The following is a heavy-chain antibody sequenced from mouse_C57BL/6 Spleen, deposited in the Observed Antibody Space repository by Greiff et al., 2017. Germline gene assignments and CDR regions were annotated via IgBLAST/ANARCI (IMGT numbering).Heavy chain of an antibody. CDR2: IWSGGST. V-gene: IGHV2-2*01. D-gene: IGHD2-2*01. J-gene: IGHJ3*01. CDR1: GFSLTSYG. Sequence: QVQLQQSGPGLVQPSQSLSITCTVSGFSLTSYGVHWVRQSPGKGLEWLGVIWSGGSTDYNAAFISRLSISKANSKSQVFFKMNSLQADDKAIYYCARKEGNYGSWFAYWGQGTLVTVSA. CDR3: ARKEGNYGSWFAY.